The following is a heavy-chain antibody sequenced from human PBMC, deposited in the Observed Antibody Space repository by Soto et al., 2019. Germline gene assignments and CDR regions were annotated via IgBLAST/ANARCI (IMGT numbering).Heavy chain of an antibody. V-gene: IGHV4-4*02. CDR2: IYHSGST. CDR1: DRSNSSSNW. Sequence: SETLSLTCADSDRSNSSSNWWSWIRQPPGKGLEWIGEIYHSGSTNYNPALKSRVTISVDKSKNQFSLKLSSVTAADTAVYYCAGWIQLQQYYYYGMDVWGQGTTVTVSS. J-gene: IGHJ6*02. CDR3: AGWIQLQQYYYYGMDV. D-gene: IGHD5-18*01.